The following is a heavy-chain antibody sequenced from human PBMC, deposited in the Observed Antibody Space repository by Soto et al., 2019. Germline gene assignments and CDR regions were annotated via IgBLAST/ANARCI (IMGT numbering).Heavy chain of an antibody. J-gene: IGHJ4*02. V-gene: IGHV3-72*01. Sequence: PGGSLRLSCAASGFTFGDHYMDWVRQAPGKGLEWVGRIRKKVNGYTTEYASSVQGRFTISRDDSKSSLDLQMNSLKIEDTAVYYCARVDVEYYFDSWGQGTLVTVSS. CDR2: IRKKVNGYTT. CDR3: ARVDVEYYFDS. CDR1: GFTFGDHY. D-gene: IGHD3-16*01.